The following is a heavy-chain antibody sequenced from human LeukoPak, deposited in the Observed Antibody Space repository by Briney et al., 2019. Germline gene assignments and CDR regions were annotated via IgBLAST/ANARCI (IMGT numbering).Heavy chain of an antibody. J-gene: IGHJ4*02. V-gene: IGHV3-23*01. CDR1: GFTFSNFG. CDR3: AKDPYCSSTSCYL. D-gene: IGHD2-2*01. Sequence: PGRSLRLSCATSGFTFSNFGMHWVRQAPGKGLEWVSAISGSGGSTYYADSVKGRFTISRDNSKNTLYLQMNSLRAEDTAVYYCAKDPYCSSTSCYLWGQGTLVTVSS. CDR2: ISGSGGST.